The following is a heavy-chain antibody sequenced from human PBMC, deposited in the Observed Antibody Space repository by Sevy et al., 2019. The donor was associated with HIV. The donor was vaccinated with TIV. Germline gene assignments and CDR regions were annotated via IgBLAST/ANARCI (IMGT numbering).Heavy chain of an antibody. CDR2: ITNSGSTK. CDR3: ARDLPPSATTAAHFDY. CDR1: GFPFSSYE. J-gene: IGHJ4*02. D-gene: IGHD4-17*01. Sequence: GGSLRLSCTASGFPFSSYEMNWVRQAPGKGLEWVSYITNSGSTKYYSDSVKGRFTISRDNAKNSLYLQMNNLRAEDTAVYYCARDLPPSATTAAHFDYWGRGTLVTVSS. V-gene: IGHV3-48*03.